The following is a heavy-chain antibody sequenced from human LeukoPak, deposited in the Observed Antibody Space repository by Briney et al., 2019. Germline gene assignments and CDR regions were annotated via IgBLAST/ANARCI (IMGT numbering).Heavy chain of an antibody. D-gene: IGHD3-10*01. J-gene: IGHJ4*02. CDR3: ASLSGSGRNFDY. CDR2: INSDGSST. CDR1: GFTFSSYW. Sequence: GGSLRLSCAASGFTFSSYWMHWVRQAPGKGLMWVSRINSDGSSTSYAHSVKGRFTISRDNAKNTLYLQMNSLRAEDTAVYYCASLSGSGRNFDYWGQGTLVTVSS. V-gene: IGHV3-74*01.